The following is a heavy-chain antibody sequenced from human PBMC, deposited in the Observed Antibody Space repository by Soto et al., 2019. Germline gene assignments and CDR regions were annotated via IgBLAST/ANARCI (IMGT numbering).Heavy chain of an antibody. CDR3: GRCSSTSCHLGADY. J-gene: IGHJ4*02. V-gene: IGHV3-30-3*01. CDR2: ISHDGSNK. D-gene: IGHD2-2*01. Sequence: QVQLVESGGGVVQPGRSLRLSCAASGFTFSSYAMHWVHQAPGKGLEWVALISHDGSNKYYADSVKGRFTISRDNSKNTLYLLMNSLRTEDTSVYYCGRCSSTSCHLGADYWGQGTLVTVSS. CDR1: GFTFSSYA.